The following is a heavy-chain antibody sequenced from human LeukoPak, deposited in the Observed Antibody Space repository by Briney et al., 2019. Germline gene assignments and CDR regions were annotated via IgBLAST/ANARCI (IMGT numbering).Heavy chain of an antibody. CDR2: INPNSGGT. J-gene: IGHJ4*02. V-gene: IGHV1-2*06. CDR3: ARDRDYYDSSGSLDY. Sequence: GASVKVSCKASGYTFTGYYMHWVRQAPGQGLEWMGRINPNSGGTNYAQKFQGRVTMTRDTSISTAYMELSRLRSDDTAVYYCARDRDYYDSSGSLDYWGQGTLVTVSS. CDR1: GYTFTGYY. D-gene: IGHD3-22*01.